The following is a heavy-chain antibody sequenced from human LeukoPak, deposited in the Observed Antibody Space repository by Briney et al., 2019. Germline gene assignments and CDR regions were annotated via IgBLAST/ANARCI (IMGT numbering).Heavy chain of an antibody. V-gene: IGHV1-18*01. D-gene: IGHD2-2*01. CDR2: ISAYNGNT. CDR1: GYTFTSYG. J-gene: IGHJ4*02. Sequence: VASVKVSCKASGYTFTSYGISWVRQAPGQGLEWIGWISAYNGNTNYAQKLQGRVTMTTDTSTSTAYMELRSLRSDDTAVYYCARSPRSAKGYYFDYWGQGTLVTVSS. CDR3: ARSPRSAKGYYFDY.